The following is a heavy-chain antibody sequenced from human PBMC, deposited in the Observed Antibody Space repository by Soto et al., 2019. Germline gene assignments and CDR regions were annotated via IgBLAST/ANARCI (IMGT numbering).Heavy chain of an antibody. CDR3: ARVSDYSNFMTFDI. Sequence: QVQLQESGPGLVKPSETLSLTCTVSGGSISSYYWSWIRQPPGKGLEWIGYIYYSGSTNYNPSLNSRVTISVDTSKNQFHLKVSSVTAADTAVYYCARVSDYSNFMTFDIWGQGTMVTVSS. J-gene: IGHJ3*02. CDR1: GGSISSYY. CDR2: IYYSGST. V-gene: IGHV4-59*01. D-gene: IGHD4-4*01.